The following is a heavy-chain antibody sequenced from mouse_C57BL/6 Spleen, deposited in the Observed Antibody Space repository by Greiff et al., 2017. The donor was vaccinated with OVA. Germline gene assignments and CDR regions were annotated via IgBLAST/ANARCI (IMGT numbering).Heavy chain of an antibody. V-gene: IGHV1-52*01. CDR2: IDPSDSET. D-gene: IGHD2-1*01. Sequence: QVQLKQPGAELVRPGSSVKLSCKASGYTFTSYWMHWVKQRPIQGLEWIGNIDPSDSETHYNQKFKDKATLTVDKSSSTAYMQLCSLTSEDSAVYYCAGGNYVPFAYWGQGTLVTVSA. CDR3: AGGNYVPFAY. J-gene: IGHJ3*01. CDR1: GYTFTSYW.